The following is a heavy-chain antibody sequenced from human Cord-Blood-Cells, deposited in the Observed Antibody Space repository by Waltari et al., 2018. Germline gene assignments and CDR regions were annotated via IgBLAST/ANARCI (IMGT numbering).Heavy chain of an antibody. CDR3: ASYLVYYYDSSGYFDY. Sequence: QLQLQESGPGLVKPSETLSLTCTVSGGSISSSSYYWGWLRQPPGKGLEWIGSIYYSGRTYYNPSLKSRVTISVDTSKNQFSLKLSSVTAADTAVYYCASYLVYYYDSSGYFDYWGQGTLVTVSS. D-gene: IGHD3-22*01. V-gene: IGHV4-39*01. CDR2: IYYSGRT. CDR1: GGSISSSSYY. J-gene: IGHJ4*02.